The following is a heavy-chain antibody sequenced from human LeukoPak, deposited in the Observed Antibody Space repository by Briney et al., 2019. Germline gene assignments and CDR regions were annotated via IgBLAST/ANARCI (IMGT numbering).Heavy chain of an antibody. D-gene: IGHD6-13*01. CDR2: MNPNSGNT. J-gene: IGHJ3*02. CDR1: GYTFTSYD. Sequence: GASVKVSCKVSGYTFTSYDINWVRQATGQGLEWMGWMNPNSGNTGYAQKFQGRVTMTRNTSISTAYMELSSLRSEDTAVYYCARGPSSWYGNAFDIRGQGTMVTVSS. CDR3: ARGPSSWYGNAFDI. V-gene: IGHV1-8*01.